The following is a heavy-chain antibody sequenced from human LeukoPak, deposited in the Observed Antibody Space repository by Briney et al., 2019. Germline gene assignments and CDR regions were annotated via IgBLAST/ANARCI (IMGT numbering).Heavy chain of an antibody. Sequence: GGSLRLSCAASGFTFSSYAMSWVRQAPGKGLEWVSGISSNGASTYYVDSVKGRFTISRDNSKNTLFLQMNSLRAEDTAVYYCAKRGSAGTLGHFDYWGQGTLVTVSS. D-gene: IGHD6-13*01. CDR3: AKRGSAGTLGHFDY. CDR1: GFTFSSYA. V-gene: IGHV3-23*01. J-gene: IGHJ4*02. CDR2: ISSNGAST.